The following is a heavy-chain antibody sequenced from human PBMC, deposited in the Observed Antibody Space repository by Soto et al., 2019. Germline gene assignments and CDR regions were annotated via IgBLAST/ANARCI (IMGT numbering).Heavy chain of an antibody. CDR1: GGSISSYY. J-gene: IGHJ3*02. D-gene: IGHD5-12*01. CDR2: IYYDGGT. Sequence: SETLSLTCTVSGGSISSYYWSWIRQPPGKGLEWIGYIYYDGGTNYNPSFMSRVTMSVDTSKNQVSLKLSSVSAADTAVYYCARQPPATAAFDIWGQGTMVTVSS. CDR3: ARQPPATAAFDI. V-gene: IGHV4-59*08.